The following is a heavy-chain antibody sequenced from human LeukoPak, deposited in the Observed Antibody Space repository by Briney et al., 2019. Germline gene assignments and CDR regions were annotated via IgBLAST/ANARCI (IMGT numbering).Heavy chain of an antibody. V-gene: IGHV3-53*01. CDR2: MYTGGST. CDR3: ARAPFYYDSSGYPYFDG. J-gene: IGHJ4*02. D-gene: IGHD3-22*01. CDR1: GFTISTNY. Sequence: GGSLRLSCAASGFTISTNYMSWVRQAPGKGLEWVSVMYTGGSTYYADSVKGRFTISRDNSKNTLYLQMNSLRTEDTALYYCARAPFYYDSSGYPYFDGWGQGTLVTVSS.